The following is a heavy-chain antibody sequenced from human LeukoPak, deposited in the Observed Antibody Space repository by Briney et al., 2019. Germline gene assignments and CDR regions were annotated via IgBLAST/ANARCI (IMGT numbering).Heavy chain of an antibody. J-gene: IGHJ6*03. CDR2: INPNSGGT. CDR1: GYTFTGYY. V-gene: IGHV1-2*02. CDR3: AREPYCSGGSCYESGSYYYYYMDV. D-gene: IGHD2-15*01. Sequence: ASVKVSCKASGYTFTGYYMHWVRQAPGQGLEWMGWINPNSGGTNYAQKFQGRVTMTRDTSISTAYMELSRLRSDDTAVYYCAREPYCSGGSCYESGSYYYYYMDVWGKGTTVTVSS.